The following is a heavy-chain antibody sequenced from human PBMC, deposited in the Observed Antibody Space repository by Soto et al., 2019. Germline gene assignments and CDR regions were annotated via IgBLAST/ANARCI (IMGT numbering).Heavy chain of an antibody. Sequence: ASVKVSCKASGYTFTSYAMHWVRQATGQRLEWMGWMNPNNGNTKYAQKFQGRVTMTRSTSISTAYMELSSLRSEDTAVYYCARNFDYWGQGTLVTVSS. CDR1: GYTFTSYA. CDR2: MNPNNGNT. CDR3: ARNFDY. J-gene: IGHJ4*02. V-gene: IGHV1-8*02.